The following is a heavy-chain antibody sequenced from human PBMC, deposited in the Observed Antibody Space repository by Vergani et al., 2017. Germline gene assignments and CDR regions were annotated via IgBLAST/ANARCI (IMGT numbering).Heavy chain of an antibody. CDR3: ARDLFYYDSSGYYSGFFDY. D-gene: IGHD3-22*01. Sequence: EVQLVESGGGLVQPGGSLRLSCAASGFTFSSYGMNWVRQAPGKGLEWVSSISSSSSYIYYADSVKGRFTISRDNAKNSLYLQMNSLRAEDTAVYYCARDLFYYDSSGYYSGFFDYWGQGTLVTVSS. J-gene: IGHJ4*02. CDR2: ISSSSSYI. V-gene: IGHV3-21*01. CDR1: GFTFSSYG.